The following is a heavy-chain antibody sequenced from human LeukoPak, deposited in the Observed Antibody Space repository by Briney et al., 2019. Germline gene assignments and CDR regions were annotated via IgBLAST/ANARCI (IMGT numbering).Heavy chain of an antibody. Sequence: GGSLRLSCAASGFTFSSYGMHWVRQAPGKGLEWVAVIWYDGSNEYYVDSVKGRFTISRDNSKNTLYLQMNSLRADDTAVYYCARGPTPPRRFNRHPPDLRNWGQGTLVTVSS. D-gene: IGHD3-16*01. CDR3: ARGPTPPRRFNRHPPDLRN. CDR2: IWYDGSNE. V-gene: IGHV3-33*01. CDR1: GFTFSSYG. J-gene: IGHJ4*02.